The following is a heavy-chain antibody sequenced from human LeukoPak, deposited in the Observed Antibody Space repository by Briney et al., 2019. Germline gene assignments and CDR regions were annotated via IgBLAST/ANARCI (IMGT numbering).Heavy chain of an antibody. Sequence: HAGGSLRLSCAASGFTFSSYALTWLRQAPGKGLAWVSTISGSGKNTDYADSVKGRFTISRDNSKNTLSLRMNSLRAEDTAVYYCAREGLGTVGKAGTFDYWGQGTLVTVSS. CDR2: ISGSGKNT. J-gene: IGHJ4*02. V-gene: IGHV3-23*01. CDR1: GFTFSSYA. CDR3: AREGLGTVGKAGTFDY. D-gene: IGHD6-13*01.